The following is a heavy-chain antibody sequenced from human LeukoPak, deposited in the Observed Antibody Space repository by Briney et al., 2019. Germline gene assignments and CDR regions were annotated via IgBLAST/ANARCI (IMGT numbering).Heavy chain of an antibody. CDR1: GHSFTSYW. D-gene: IGHD6-6*01. Sequence: GESLKISCKGSGHSFTSYWIAWVRQMPGEGLEWMGIIYPGDSDTRYSPSFQGQVTISADKSISTAYLQWSSLKASDTAMYYCARQYRSSSELDYWGQGTLVTVSS. CDR3: ARQYRSSSELDY. CDR2: IYPGDSDT. J-gene: IGHJ4*02. V-gene: IGHV5-51*01.